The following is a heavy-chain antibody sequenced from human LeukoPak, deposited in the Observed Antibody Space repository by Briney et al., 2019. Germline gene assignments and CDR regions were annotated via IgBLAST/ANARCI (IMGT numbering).Heavy chain of an antibody. Sequence: ASVKVSCKASGYTFTSYDINWVRQATGQGLEWMGWMNPNSGNTGYAQKFQGRVTMTRNTSISTAYMELSSLRSEDTAVYYCARTRPKRKDYYYYYMDVWGKGTTVPVSS. J-gene: IGHJ6*03. CDR2: MNPNSGNT. CDR1: GYTFTSYD. D-gene: IGHD1-1*01. CDR3: ARTRPKRKDYYYYYMDV. V-gene: IGHV1-8*02.